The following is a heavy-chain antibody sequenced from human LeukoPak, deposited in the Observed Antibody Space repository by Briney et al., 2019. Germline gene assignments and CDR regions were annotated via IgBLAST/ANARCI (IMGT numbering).Heavy chain of an antibody. D-gene: IGHD3-22*01. J-gene: IGHJ4*02. CDR1: GGSISSYY. Sequence: PSETLSLTCTVSGGSISSYYWSWIRQPPGKGLEWIGYIYYSGSTNYNPSLKSRVTISVDTSKHQFSLKLSSVTAADTAVYYCARASYSYDINGWVPFDYWGQGTLVTVSS. V-gene: IGHV4-59*08. CDR3: ARASYSYDINGWVPFDY. CDR2: IYYSGST.